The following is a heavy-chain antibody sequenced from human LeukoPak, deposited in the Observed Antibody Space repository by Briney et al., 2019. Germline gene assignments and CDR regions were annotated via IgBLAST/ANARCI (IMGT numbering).Heavy chain of an antibody. D-gene: IGHD1-26*01. V-gene: IGHV4-59*01. Sequence: NPSETLSLTCTVSGGSISSYYWSWIRQPPGKGLEWIGYIYYTGSTNYKPSLKSRVTISVDTSKNQFSLKLSSVTPADTAVYYCARDSGNYARYFDYWGQGTLVTVSS. J-gene: IGHJ4*02. CDR3: ARDSGNYARYFDY. CDR2: IYYTGST. CDR1: GGSISSYY.